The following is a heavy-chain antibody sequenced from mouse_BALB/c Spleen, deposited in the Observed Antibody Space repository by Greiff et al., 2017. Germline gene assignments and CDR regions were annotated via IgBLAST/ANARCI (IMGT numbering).Heavy chain of an antibody. CDR1: GYTFTSYW. CDR2: INPSNGRT. V-gene: IGHV1S81*02. J-gene: IGHJ3*01. D-gene: IGHD2-3*01. Sequence: VQLQQPGAELVKPGASVKLSCKASGYTFTSYWMHWVKQRPGQGLEWIGEINPSNGRTNYNEKFKSKATLTVDKSSSTAYMQLSSLTSEDSAVYYCARVGIYDGYYAYWGQGTLVTVSA. CDR3: ARVGIYDGYYAY.